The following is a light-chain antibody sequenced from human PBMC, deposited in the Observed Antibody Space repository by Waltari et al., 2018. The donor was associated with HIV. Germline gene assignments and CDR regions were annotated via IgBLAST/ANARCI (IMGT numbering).Light chain of an antibody. V-gene: IGLV2-8*01. CDR1: SNDIGTYNF. CDR2: DVT. J-gene: IGLJ2*01. CDR3: VSYTEKDTFLL. Sequence: QYALTQPPSASGSPGQSVAISCTGSSNDIGTYNFVSWYQHHPGKAPKLLIYDVTRRPPGIPDRFSGTKSGDTASLTVSDRQVEDEADYYCVSYTEKDTFLLFGGGTKLAV.